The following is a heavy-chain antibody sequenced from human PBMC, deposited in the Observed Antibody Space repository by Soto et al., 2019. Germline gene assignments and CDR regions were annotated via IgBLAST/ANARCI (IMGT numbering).Heavy chain of an antibody. CDR3: ARDTAFNY. D-gene: IGHD4-17*01. CDR2: VYDSGRT. V-gene: IGHV4-59*01. CDR1: GGSIRSYY. J-gene: IGHJ4*02. Sequence: SETLSLTCTVSGGSIRSYYWSWIRQPPGKGLEWIGYVYDSGRTNYNYKPSLKSRVTISVDTSKNQFSLNLRSVTAADTALYYCARDTAFNYWGQGALVIVSS.